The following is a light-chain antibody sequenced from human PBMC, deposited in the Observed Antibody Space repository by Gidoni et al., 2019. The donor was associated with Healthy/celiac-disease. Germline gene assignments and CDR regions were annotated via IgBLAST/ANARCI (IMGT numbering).Light chain of an antibody. J-gene: IGLJ2*01. V-gene: IGLV3-21*03. CDR3: QGWERSSDHVV. CDR2: DDS. Sequence: SYVLTHPPSVSVAPGKTARITCGGNNIGSKSVHWYQQKPGQAHVLVVDDDSDRPSEIPERFSGSKAGNTATLTISRGEAGDEADYYCQGWERSSDHVVFGGGTKLTV. CDR1: NIGSKS.